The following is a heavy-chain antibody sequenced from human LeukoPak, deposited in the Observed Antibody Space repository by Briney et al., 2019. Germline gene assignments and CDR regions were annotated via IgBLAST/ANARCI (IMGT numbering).Heavy chain of an antibody. V-gene: IGHV4-39*01. Sequence: SETLSLTCAVYGGSFSGYYWGWIRQPPGKGLRWIGTIYYSGSTYYNPSLKSRVTISVDTSKNQFSLKLSSVTAADTAVYYCARHDGNTWSSSFDYWGQGALVTVSS. CDR2: IYYSGST. CDR3: ARHDGNTWSSSFDY. J-gene: IGHJ4*02. D-gene: IGHD6-13*01. CDR1: GGSFSGYY.